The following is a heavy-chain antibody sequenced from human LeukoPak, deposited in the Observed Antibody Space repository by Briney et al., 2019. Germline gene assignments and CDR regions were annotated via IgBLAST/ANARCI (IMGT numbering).Heavy chain of an antibody. CDR2: IWYSGDT. Sequence: SETLSLTCTVSGGSISSSSWSWVRQDPGKRLEWIGFIWYSGDTDYNPSLRSRVTISVDTSKNQFSLKLNSVTAADTAVYYCARDDHSPHYHYAMGVWGQGITVTVSS. J-gene: IGHJ6*02. D-gene: IGHD4-11*01. CDR3: ARDDHSPHYHYAMGV. V-gene: IGHV4-59*01. CDR1: GGSISSSS.